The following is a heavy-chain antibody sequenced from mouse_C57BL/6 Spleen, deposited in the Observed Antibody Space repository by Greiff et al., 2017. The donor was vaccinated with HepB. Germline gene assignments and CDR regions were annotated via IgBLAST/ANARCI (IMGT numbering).Heavy chain of an antibody. CDR1: GYAFSSYW. Sequence: VQLQQSGAELVKPGASVKISCKASGYAFSSYWMNWVKQRPGKGLEWIGQIYPGDGDTNYNGKFKGKATLTADKSSSTAYMQLSSLTSEDSAVYFWATGAYDYVDWYFDVWGTGTTVTVSS. CDR3: ATGAYDYVDWYFDV. J-gene: IGHJ1*03. V-gene: IGHV1-80*01. D-gene: IGHD2-4*01. CDR2: IYPGDGDT.